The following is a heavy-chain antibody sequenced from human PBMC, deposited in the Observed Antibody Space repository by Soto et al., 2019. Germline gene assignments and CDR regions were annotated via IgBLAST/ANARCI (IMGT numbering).Heavy chain of an antibody. CDR1: GFTFTDYA. Sequence: GGSLRLSCAASGFTFTDYAMSWVRQAPGKGLEWVSLIDASGGYTYYADSVKGRFTISRDNSRNTLYLQMNSLRAEDTAVYYCARAYGGNPALFDPWGQGTLVTVSS. CDR3: ARAYGGNPALFDP. CDR2: IDASGGYT. V-gene: IGHV3-23*01. D-gene: IGHD4-17*01. J-gene: IGHJ5*02.